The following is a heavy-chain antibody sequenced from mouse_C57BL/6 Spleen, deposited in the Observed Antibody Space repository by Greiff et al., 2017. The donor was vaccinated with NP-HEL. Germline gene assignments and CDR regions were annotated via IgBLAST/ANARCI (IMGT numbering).Heavy chain of an antibody. CDR1: GLNIKNTY. CDR2: IDPANGNT. J-gene: IGHJ1*03. CDR3: ARFFLRGGYFDV. V-gene: IGHV14-3*01. Sequence: EVQLQQSVAELVRPGASVKLSCTASGLNIKNTYMHWVKQRPEQGLEWIGRIDPANGNTKYAPKFQGKATITADTSSNTADLQLSSLPSEDTAIYYCARFFLRGGYFDVWGTGTTVTVSS.